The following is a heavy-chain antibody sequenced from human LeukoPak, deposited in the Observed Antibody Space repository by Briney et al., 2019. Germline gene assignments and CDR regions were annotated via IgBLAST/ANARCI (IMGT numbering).Heavy chain of an antibody. CDR3: AGDTPPGGDYYFDY. J-gene: IGHJ4*02. V-gene: IGHV3-33*01. D-gene: IGHD3-16*01. CDR1: RFSFSTYG. CDR2: IWNAGTNT. Sequence: PGGALRLSCAASRFSFSTYGMHWVREAPGTGRGRGPLIWNAGTNTYYADSVKGRFTISRDNSKNTLYLQMNSLRAEDTAVYYCAGDTPPGGDYYFDYWGQGTLVIVSS.